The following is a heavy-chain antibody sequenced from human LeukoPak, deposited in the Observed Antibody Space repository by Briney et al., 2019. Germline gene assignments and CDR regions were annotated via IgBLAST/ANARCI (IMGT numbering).Heavy chain of an antibody. D-gene: IGHD3-22*01. V-gene: IGHV3-15*01. Sequence: GGSLRLSCAASGFTFNNAWMTWVRQAPGKGLEWVGRVKSKVDGETIDYGAPVKGRFTITRDDSKNTVFLQMNSLRAEDTAVYYCAKTTRYYYDSSGRLGSNYYFDYWGQGTLVTVSS. CDR3: AKTTRYYYDSSGRLGSNYYFDY. CDR2: VKSKVDGETI. J-gene: IGHJ4*02. CDR1: GFTFNNAW.